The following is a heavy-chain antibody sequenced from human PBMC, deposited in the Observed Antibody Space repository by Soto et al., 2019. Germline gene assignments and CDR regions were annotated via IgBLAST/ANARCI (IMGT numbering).Heavy chain of an antibody. D-gene: IGHD6-13*01. Sequence: KTSETLSLTCAVYGGSFSGYYWSWIRQPPGKGLEWIGEINHSGSTNYNPSLKSRVTISVDTSKNQFSLKLSSVTAADTAVYYCARGRRSGSSWYDGRFWFDPWGQGTLVTVSS. CDR3: ARGRRSGSSWYDGRFWFDP. CDR2: INHSGST. CDR1: GGSFSGYY. J-gene: IGHJ5*02. V-gene: IGHV4-34*01.